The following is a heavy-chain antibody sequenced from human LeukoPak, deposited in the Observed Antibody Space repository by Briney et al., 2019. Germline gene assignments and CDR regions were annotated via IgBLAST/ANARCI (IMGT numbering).Heavy chain of an antibody. V-gene: IGHV4-38-2*01. D-gene: IGHD6-13*01. CDR2: IYHSRST. Sequence: ASETLSLTCAVSGYSISSGYYWGWIRQPPGKGREWIGSIYHSRSTYYNPSLKSRVTISVDTSKNQFSLKLSSVTAADTAVYYCARQPKSAAAAGTFDYWGQGTLVTVSS. CDR1: GYSISSGYY. J-gene: IGHJ4*02. CDR3: ARQPKSAAAAGTFDY.